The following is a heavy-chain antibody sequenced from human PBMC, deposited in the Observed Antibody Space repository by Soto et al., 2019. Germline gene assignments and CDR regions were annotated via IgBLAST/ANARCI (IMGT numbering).Heavy chain of an antibody. V-gene: IGHV3-30*18. CDR1: GFTFSSYG. CDR2: ISYDGSNK. Sequence: QVQLVESGGGVVQPGRSLRLSCAASGFTFSSYGMHWVRQAPGKGLEWVAVISYDGSNKYYADSVKGRFTISRDNSKNTLYLQLNSLRAEDTAVYYYAKEHAATRQVYYLDVWGKRTTVTVSS. J-gene: IGHJ6*03. D-gene: IGHD6-25*01. CDR3: AKEHAATRQVYYLDV.